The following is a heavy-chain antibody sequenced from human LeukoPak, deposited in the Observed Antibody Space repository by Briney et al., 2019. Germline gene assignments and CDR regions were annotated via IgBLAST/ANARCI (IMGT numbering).Heavy chain of an antibody. Sequence: GGSLRLSCAASGFTFSSHWMHWVRQTPGKGLEWVSRINTDESKINHADSVKGRFTISRDNAKNMLYLQMNSLRAEDTAVYYCARGGLFKYFFDYWGQGTPVTVSS. V-gene: IGHV3-74*01. D-gene: IGHD2-15*01. CDR3: ARGGLFKYFFDY. CDR2: INTDESKI. CDR1: GFTFSSHW. J-gene: IGHJ4*02.